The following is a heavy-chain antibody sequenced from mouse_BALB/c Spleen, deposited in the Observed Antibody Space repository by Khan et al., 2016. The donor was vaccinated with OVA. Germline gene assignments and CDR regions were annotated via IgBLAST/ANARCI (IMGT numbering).Heavy chain of an antibody. CDR3: TRQGYVAWFTY. CDR2: IDPFSGGT. Sequence: VQLQQSGPELMQPGASVKISCKASGYSFTSYYIHWVLQSHGTSLERIGYIDPFSGGTTYNQKFKGKATLTVDKSSSTAYIHLSNLTSEDSAVYYGTRQGYVAWFTYWGQGTLVTVSA. V-gene: IGHV1S135*01. D-gene: IGHD2-2*01. CDR1: GYSFTSYY. J-gene: IGHJ3*01.